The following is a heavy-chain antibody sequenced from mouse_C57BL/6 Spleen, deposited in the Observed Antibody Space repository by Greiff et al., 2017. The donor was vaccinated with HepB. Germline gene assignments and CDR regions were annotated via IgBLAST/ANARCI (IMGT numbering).Heavy chain of an antibody. CDR2: IYPSDSET. D-gene: IGHD1-2*01. J-gene: IGHJ2*01. Sequence: QVQLQQPGAELVRPGSSVKLSCKASGYTFTSYWMDWVKQRPGQGLEWIGNIYPSDSETHYHQKFKDKATLTVDKSSSTAYMQRSSLTSEDSAVYYCARGALRHFDYWGKGTTLTVAS. CDR1: GYTFTSYW. CDR3: ARGALRHFDY. V-gene: IGHV1-61*01.